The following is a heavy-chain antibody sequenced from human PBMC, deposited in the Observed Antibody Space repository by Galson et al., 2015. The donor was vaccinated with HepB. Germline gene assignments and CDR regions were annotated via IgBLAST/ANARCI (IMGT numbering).Heavy chain of an antibody. CDR3: AKVFPEKTDGWYRQALYYFDS. Sequence: SLRLSCAASGFTFSYYALAWVRQAPGKGLEWISAITPSGDNTYSADSMKGRFFISHDNYQNTLFLQMNSLRADDTAIYFCAKVFPEKTDGWYRQALYYFDSWGQGTRVTVSS. D-gene: IGHD6-19*01. V-gene: IGHV3-23*01. CDR1: GFTFSYYA. J-gene: IGHJ4*02. CDR2: ITPSGDNT.